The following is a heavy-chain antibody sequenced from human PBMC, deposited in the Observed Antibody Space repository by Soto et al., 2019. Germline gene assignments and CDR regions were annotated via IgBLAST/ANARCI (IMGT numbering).Heavy chain of an antibody. Sequence: EVQLVESGGGLVQPGGSLRLSCAATGFTFSNYWMYWVRQAPGKGLVWVSRVNNDGTDTTHADSVKGRFTISRDNAENTLYLQMNSLRAEDTAVYYCARGGLQHALDVWGQGSTVTVSS. V-gene: IGHV3-74*03. J-gene: IGHJ6*02. CDR3: ARGGLQHALDV. D-gene: IGHD6-13*01. CDR2: VNNDGTDT. CDR1: GFTFSNYW.